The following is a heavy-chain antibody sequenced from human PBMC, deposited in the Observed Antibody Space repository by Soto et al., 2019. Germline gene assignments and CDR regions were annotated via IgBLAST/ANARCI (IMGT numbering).Heavy chain of an antibody. CDR1: GLAFSSYS. D-gene: IGHD3-22*01. Sequence: GGSLRLPCAASGLAFSSYSMNWVRQAPGKGLEWASSISSSTSYIYYADSVKGRFTISLDNATYLLYLYLHSMRADVPPVHSFSSAPDPIYYYESIAYLRYFQQGGQHTLFT. CDR3: SSAPDPIYYYESIAYLRYFQQ. J-gene: IGHJ1*01. CDR2: ISSSTSYI. V-gene: IGHV3-21*04.